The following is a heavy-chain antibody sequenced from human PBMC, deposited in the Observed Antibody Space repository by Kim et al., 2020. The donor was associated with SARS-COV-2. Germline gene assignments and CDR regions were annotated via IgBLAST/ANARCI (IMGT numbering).Heavy chain of an antibody. CDR2: ISGSGGST. V-gene: IGHV3-23*01. CDR1: GFTFSSYA. J-gene: IGHJ4*02. CDR3: AKDRSGDYGDYGVFDY. D-gene: IGHD4-17*01. Sequence: GESLRLSCAASGFTFSSYAMSWVRQAPGKGLEWVSAISGSGGSTYYADSVKGRFTISRDNSKNTLYLQMNSLRAEDTAVYYCAKDRSGDYGDYGVFDYWGQGTLVTVSS.